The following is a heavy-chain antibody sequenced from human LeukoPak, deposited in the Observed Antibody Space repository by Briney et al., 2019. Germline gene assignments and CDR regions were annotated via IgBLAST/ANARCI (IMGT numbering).Heavy chain of an antibody. Sequence: GGSLRLSCAASGFTFSNYNMDWVRQAPGKGLEWVSYIDRSSSIIYYADSVKGRFTISRDNAKNSLYLQMNSLRAEDSAVYYCARDGNMGAEIHSWAQGTLVTVSS. V-gene: IGHV3-48*01. D-gene: IGHD1-26*01. J-gene: IGHJ1*01. CDR1: GFTFSNYN. CDR3: ARDGNMGAEIHS. CDR2: IDRSSSII.